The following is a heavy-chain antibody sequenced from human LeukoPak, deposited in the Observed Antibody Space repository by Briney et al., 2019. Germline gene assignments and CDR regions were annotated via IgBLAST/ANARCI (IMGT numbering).Heavy chain of an antibody. Sequence: SETLSLTCTVSGGSISGYYWSWIRQPPGKGLEWIGYIYYSGSSNYNPSLKSRVTISVDTSKNQFSLKLSSVTAADTAVYYCARLRFASGSYSLDYWGQGTLVTVSS. CDR1: GGSISGYY. CDR2: IYYSGSS. D-gene: IGHD3-10*01. CDR3: ARLRFASGSYSLDY. J-gene: IGHJ4*02. V-gene: IGHV4-59*01.